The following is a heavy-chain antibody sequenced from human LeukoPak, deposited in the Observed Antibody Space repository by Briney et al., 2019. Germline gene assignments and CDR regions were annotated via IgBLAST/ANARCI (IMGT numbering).Heavy chain of an antibody. CDR2: VSSSSSTI. CDR1: GFTFSSYS. D-gene: IGHD5-12*01. V-gene: IGHV3-48*01. Sequence: PGGSLRLSCAASGFTFSSYSMNWVRQAPGKGLEWVSYVSSSSSTIYYADSVKGRFTISRDNAKNSLYLQMNSLRAEDTAVYYCARVSGYHWESFYDYWGQGTLVTVSS. J-gene: IGHJ4*02. CDR3: ARVSGYHWESFYDY.